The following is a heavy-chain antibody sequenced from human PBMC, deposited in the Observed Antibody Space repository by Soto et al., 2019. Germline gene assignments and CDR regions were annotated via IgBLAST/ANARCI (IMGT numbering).Heavy chain of an antibody. D-gene: IGHD3-3*01. Sequence: QLQLQESGPGLVKPSETLSLTCTVSGGSISSSSYYWGWIRQPPGKGLEWIGSIYYSGSTYYNPSLKSRVTISVDTSKNQFSLKLSSVTAADTAVFYCARTYYDFWSGQRYDAFDIWGQGTMVTVSS. CDR3: ARTYYDFWSGQRYDAFDI. J-gene: IGHJ3*02. CDR2: IYYSGST. V-gene: IGHV4-39*01. CDR1: GGSISSSSYY.